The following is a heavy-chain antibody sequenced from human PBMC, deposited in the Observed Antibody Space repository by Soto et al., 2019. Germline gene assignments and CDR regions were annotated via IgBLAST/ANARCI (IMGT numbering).Heavy chain of an antibody. J-gene: IGHJ3*02. Sequence: ASVKVSCKASGYTFTSYGISWVRQAPGQGLEWMGWISAYNGNTNYAQKLQGRVTMTTDTSTSTAYMELRSLRSDDTAVYYCARDSPQWSGTDAFDIWGQGTMVTVSS. CDR2: ISAYNGNT. CDR1: GYTFTSYG. V-gene: IGHV1-18*01. CDR3: ARDSPQWSGTDAFDI. D-gene: IGHD2-15*01.